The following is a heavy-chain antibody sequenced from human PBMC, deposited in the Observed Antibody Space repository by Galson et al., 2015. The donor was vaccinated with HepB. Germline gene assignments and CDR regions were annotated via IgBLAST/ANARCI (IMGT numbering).Heavy chain of an antibody. CDR3: AREFPEAAMITFGGVNPGDY. CDR1: GGPISSSNW. Sequence: ETLSLTCAVSGGPISSSNWWSWVRQPPGKGLEWIGEIYHSGSTNYSPSLKSRVTISVDKSKNQFSLKLSSVTAADTAVYYCAREFPEAAMITFGGVNPGDYWGQGTLVTVSS. V-gene: IGHV4-4*02. CDR2: IYHSGST. J-gene: IGHJ4*02. D-gene: IGHD3-16*01.